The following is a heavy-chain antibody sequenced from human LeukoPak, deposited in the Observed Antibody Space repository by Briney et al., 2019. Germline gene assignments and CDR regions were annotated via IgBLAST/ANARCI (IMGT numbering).Heavy chain of an antibody. CDR3: ATPTNYYDSSGYYSFDY. J-gene: IGHJ4*02. Sequence: SVKVSCKASGGTFSSYAISWVRQAPGQGLEGMGGIIPIFGTANYAQKFQGRVTITADESQSTDYMELSSLRSEDTAVYYCATPTNYYDSSGYYSFDYWGQGTLVTVSS. CDR2: IIPIFGTA. CDR1: GGTFSSYA. D-gene: IGHD3-22*01. V-gene: IGHV1-69*13.